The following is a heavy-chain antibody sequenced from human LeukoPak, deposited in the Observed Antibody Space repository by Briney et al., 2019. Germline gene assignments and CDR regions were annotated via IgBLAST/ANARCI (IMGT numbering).Heavy chain of an antibody. CDR1: GFTFSSYA. V-gene: IGHV3-23*01. CDR2: ISGIGGST. D-gene: IGHD4-17*01. J-gene: IGHJ4*02. CDR3: AKDTPDFSGDPYYFDY. Sequence: GGSLRLSCAASGFTFSSYAMRWVRQARGKGVEGVSAISGIGGSTYYADSVKGRFTISRDNSKNTLYLQMNSLRAEDTAVYYCAKDTPDFSGDPYYFDYWGQGTLVTVSS.